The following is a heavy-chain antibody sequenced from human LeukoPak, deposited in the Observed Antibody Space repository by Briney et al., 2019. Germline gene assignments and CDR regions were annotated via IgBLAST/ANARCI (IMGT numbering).Heavy chain of an antibody. J-gene: IGHJ4*02. D-gene: IGHD3-10*01. V-gene: IGHV4-59*12. CDR2: IYHSGST. CDR3: ARDNGSGIDY. CDR1: GGSISSYY. Sequence: SETLSLTCTVSGGSISSYYWSWIRQPPGKGLEWIGYIYHSGSTYYNPSLKSRVTISVDRSKNQFSLKLSSVTAADTAVYYCARDNGSGIDYWGQGTLVTVSS.